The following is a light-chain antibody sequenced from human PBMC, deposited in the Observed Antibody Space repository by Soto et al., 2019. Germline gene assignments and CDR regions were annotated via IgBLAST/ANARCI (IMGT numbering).Light chain of an antibody. Sequence: QSVLTQPPSASGTPGQRVTISCSGSRSSIGSNTVNWYQHLPGSAPTLLIYSKNHRPSGVPDRFSASKDGASASLAISGLQSEDEGDYYCAAWDASLGGFYVFGSGTKLTVL. CDR2: SKN. CDR3: AAWDASLGGFYV. J-gene: IGLJ1*01. V-gene: IGLV1-44*01. CDR1: RSSIGSNT.